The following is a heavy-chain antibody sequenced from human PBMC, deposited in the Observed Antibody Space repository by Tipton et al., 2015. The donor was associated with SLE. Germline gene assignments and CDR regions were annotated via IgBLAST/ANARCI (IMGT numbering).Heavy chain of an antibody. CDR2: ISGDGGST. CDR3: AKRSRKDSSGYYYYFDY. V-gene: IGHV3-43*02. CDR1: GFTFDDYV. D-gene: IGHD3-22*01. Sequence: SLRLSCAASGFTFDDYVMHWVRQAPGKGLEWVSLISGDGGSTYYADSVKGRFTISRDNSKNSLYLQMNSLRTEDTALYYCAKRSRKDSSGYYYYFDYWGQGTLVTVSS. J-gene: IGHJ4*02.